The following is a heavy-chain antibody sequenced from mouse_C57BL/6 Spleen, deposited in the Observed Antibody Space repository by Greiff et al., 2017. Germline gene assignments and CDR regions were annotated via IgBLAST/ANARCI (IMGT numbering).Heavy chain of an antibody. V-gene: IGHV1-80*01. CDR2: IYPGDGDT. J-gene: IGHJ3*01. Sequence: VQLQQSGAELVKPGASVKISCKASGYAFSSYWMNWVKQRPGKGLEWIGQIYPGDGDTNYNGKFKGKATLTADKSSSTAYMQLSSLTSEDSAVYFCARVDYDGAWFADWGQGTLVTVSA. CDR3: ARVDYDGAWFAD. D-gene: IGHD2-4*01. CDR1: GYAFSSYW.